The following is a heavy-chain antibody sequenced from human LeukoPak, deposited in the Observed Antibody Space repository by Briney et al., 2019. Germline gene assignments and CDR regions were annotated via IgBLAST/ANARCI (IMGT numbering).Heavy chain of an antibody. CDR3: ARRWALWYSSTIRSSRYFDY. CDR1: GYTFTGYY. CDR2: INPNSGGT. J-gene: IGHJ4*02. V-gene: IGHV1-2*02. Sequence: ASVKVSCKASGYTFTGYYMHWVRQAPGQGLEWMGWINPNSGGTNYAQKFQGRVTMTRDTSISTAYVELSRLRSDDTAVYYCARRWALWYSSTIRSSRYFDYWGQGTLVTVSS. D-gene: IGHD6-13*01.